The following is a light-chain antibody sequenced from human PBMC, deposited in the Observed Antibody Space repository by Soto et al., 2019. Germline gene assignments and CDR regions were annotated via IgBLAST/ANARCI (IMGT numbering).Light chain of an antibody. J-gene: IGKJ1*01. CDR1: QSFSSTY. V-gene: IGKV3-15*01. Sequence: EIVFTQSPGTLSLSPGERATLSCRASQSFSSTYLAWYQQKPGQAHRLLIYGASTRATGIPARFSGSGSGTEFTLTISSLQSEDFAVYYCQQYNNWPRTFGQGTKV. CDR2: GAS. CDR3: QQYNNWPRT.